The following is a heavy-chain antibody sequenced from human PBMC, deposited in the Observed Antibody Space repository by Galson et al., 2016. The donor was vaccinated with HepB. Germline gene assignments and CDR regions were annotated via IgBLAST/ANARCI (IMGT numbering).Heavy chain of an antibody. J-gene: IGHJ3*02. V-gene: IGHV5-10-1*01. CDR3: ARHVRRQDAFDI. Sequence: PSFQGHVTISADKSISTAYLQWSSLKASDTATYYCARHVRRQDAFDIWGQGTMVTVSS.